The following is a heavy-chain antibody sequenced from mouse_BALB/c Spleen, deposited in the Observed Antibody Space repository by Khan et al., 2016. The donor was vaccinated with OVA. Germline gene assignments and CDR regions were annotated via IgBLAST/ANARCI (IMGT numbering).Heavy chain of an antibody. Sequence: QVQLKESGAELVKPGTSVKLSCKASGYTFTSYCMNWVKQRPGQGLEWIGMIDPSDGKTHYNQMFKGKATLTVDKSSSTAYMHLTSLTSEDSAVYYCARGGYGSSFDFWGQGTLVTVSA. CDR2: IDPSDGKT. V-gene: IGHV1-61*01. CDR3: ARGGYGSSFDF. J-gene: IGHJ3*01. D-gene: IGHD2-2*01. CDR1: GYTFTSYC.